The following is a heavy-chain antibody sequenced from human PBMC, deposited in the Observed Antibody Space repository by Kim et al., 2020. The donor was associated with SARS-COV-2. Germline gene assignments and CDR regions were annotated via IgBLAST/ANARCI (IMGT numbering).Heavy chain of an antibody. Sequence: RFTISRDNSKNTLYLQMNSLRAEDTAVYYCARDNYYDSSGYYYGLGYFDYWGQGTLVTVSS. D-gene: IGHD3-22*01. CDR3: ARDNYYDSSGYYYGLGYFDY. J-gene: IGHJ4*02. V-gene: IGHV3-30*07.